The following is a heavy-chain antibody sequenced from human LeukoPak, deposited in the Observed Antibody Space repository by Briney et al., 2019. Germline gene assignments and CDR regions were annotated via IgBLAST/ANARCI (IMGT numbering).Heavy chain of an antibody. CDR3: ARHQMWDYDS. D-gene: IGHD1-26*01. CDR2: IYYSGST. Sequence: PSETLSLTCAVYGGSFSSYYWGWIRQPPGKGLEWIGSIYYSGSTYYNPSLKSRVTISVDTSKNQFSLKLSSVTAADTAVYYCARHQMWDYDSWGQGTLVTVSS. CDR1: GGSFSSYY. J-gene: IGHJ4*02. V-gene: IGHV4-39*01.